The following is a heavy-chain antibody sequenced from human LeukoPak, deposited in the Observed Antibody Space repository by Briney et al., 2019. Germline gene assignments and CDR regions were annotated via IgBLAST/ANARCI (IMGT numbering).Heavy chain of an antibody. Sequence: GESLKSSCTVSGYSFTSYWIGWVRHMPGKGLEWMGIIYPGDSDTRYTPSSQGQVITSDDKPSSTAYLQWSSLKATDPAMYYCPRQYCSTPSCYTALGNSWGQGTLVTVSS. CDR3: PRQYCSTPSCYTALGNS. CDR1: GYSFTSYW. D-gene: IGHD2-2*02. J-gene: IGHJ4*02. CDR2: IYPGDSDT. V-gene: IGHV5-51*01.